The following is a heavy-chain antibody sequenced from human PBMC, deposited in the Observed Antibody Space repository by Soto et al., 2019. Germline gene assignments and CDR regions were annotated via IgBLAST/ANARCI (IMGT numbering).Heavy chain of an antibody. D-gene: IGHD6-19*01. CDR3: TRGWLVRNYFDY. CDR1: GFTFGDYA. CDR2: IRSKAYGGTT. V-gene: IGHV3-49*04. J-gene: IGHJ4*02. Sequence: GGSLRLSCTASGFTFGDYAMSWVRQAPGKGLEWVGFIRSKAYGGTTEYAASVKGRFTISRDDSKSIAYLQMNSLKTEDTAVYYCTRGWLVRNYFDYWGQGTLVTVPS.